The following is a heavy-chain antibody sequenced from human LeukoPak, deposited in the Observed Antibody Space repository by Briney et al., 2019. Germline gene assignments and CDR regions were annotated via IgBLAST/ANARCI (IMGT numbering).Heavy chain of an antibody. Sequence: GASVKVSCKASGYTFNGYYMHWVRQAPGQGLEWMGRINPNSGGTNYAQKFQGRVTMTRDTSTSTAYMELRSLRSDDTAVYYCARDIVLMVRDAFDIWGQGTMITVSS. CDR2: INPNSGGT. D-gene: IGHD2-8*01. J-gene: IGHJ3*02. CDR3: ARDIVLMVRDAFDI. V-gene: IGHV1-2*06. CDR1: GYTFNGYY.